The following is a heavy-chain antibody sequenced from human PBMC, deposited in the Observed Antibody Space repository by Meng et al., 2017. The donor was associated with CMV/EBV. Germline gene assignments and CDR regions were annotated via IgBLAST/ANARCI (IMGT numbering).Heavy chain of an antibody. CDR2: INPSGGST. D-gene: IGHD6-13*01. CDR1: GYTFTSYY. J-gene: IGHJ4*02. V-gene: IGHV1-46*01. CDR3: ARAGQEYSSSWYGFDY. Sequence: SGYTFTSYYMHWGRRAPGQGLEWMGIINPSGGSTSYAQKFQGRVTMTRDTSTSTVYMELSSLRSEDTAVYYCARAGQEYSSSWYGFDYWGQGTLVTVSS.